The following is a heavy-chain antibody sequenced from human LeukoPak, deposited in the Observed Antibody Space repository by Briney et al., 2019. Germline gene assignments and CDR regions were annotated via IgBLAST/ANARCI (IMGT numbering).Heavy chain of an antibody. CDR3: AKDHAAAYVDY. V-gene: IGHV3-7*01. CDR2: IKTDGSDK. J-gene: IGHJ4*02. CDR1: GFTFSDDW. Sequence: GGSLRLSCVASGFTFSDDWMSRVRQVPGKGLEWVANIKTDGSDKYYADSVKGRFTISRDNSKNTLYLQMNSLRAEDTAVYYCAKDHAAAYVDYWGQGTLVTVSS. D-gene: IGHD6-13*01.